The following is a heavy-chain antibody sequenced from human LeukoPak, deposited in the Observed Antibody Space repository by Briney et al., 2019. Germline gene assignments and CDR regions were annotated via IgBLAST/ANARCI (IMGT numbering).Heavy chain of an antibody. CDR1: GFIISSYS. D-gene: IGHD6-19*01. CDR2: IRSSSGTI. Sequence: HPGGSLRLSCAASGFIISSYSMNWVRQAPGKGLEWVSYIRSSSGTIYYADSVKGRFTISRDNAKNSLFLQMNSLRAEDTAVYYCAREVAVAGTDLDYWGQGTLVTVSS. CDR3: AREVAVAGTDLDY. V-gene: IGHV3-48*04. J-gene: IGHJ4*02.